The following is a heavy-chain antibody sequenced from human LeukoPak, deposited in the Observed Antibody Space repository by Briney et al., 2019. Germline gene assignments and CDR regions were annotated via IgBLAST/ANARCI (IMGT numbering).Heavy chain of an antibody. Sequence: GGSLRLSCAASGFTFSSYGMHWVRQAPGKRLEWVAVISYDGSNKYYADSVKGRFTISRDNSKNTLYLQMNSLRAEDTAVYYCARDIYLANSLDVWGQGTLVTVSS. CDR2: ISYDGSNK. J-gene: IGHJ4*02. D-gene: IGHD5-12*01. V-gene: IGHV3-30*03. CDR1: GFTFSSYG. CDR3: ARDIYLANSLDV.